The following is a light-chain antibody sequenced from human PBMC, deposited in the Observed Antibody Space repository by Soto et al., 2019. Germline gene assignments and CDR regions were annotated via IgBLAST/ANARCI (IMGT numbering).Light chain of an antibody. Sequence: EIVLTQSPGTLSLSPGERATLSCRASQSLTSSYLAWYQQKPGQAPRLLIYGASSRSTGIPDRFSPSWSGTYLTLSISRLEPEDFAVYYCQQYESTPPSYTLGQGTKLEIK. V-gene: IGKV3-20*01. J-gene: IGKJ2*01. CDR2: GAS. CDR3: QQYESTPPSYT. CDR1: QSLTSSY.